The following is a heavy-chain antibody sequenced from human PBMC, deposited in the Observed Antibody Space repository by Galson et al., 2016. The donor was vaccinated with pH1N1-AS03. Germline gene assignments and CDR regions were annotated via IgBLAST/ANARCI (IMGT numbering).Heavy chain of an antibody. CDR2: IDSDESNT. J-gene: IGHJ4*02. Sequence: SLRLSCAASGFTFSSYWMHWVRHLPGKGLVWVSGIDSDESNTYYADSVRGRFTISRDNAKNTLYLQMNSLRAEDTALYYCADPFGLPWGQGTLITVSS. CDR1: GFTFSSYW. V-gene: IGHV3-74*01. CDR3: ADPFGLP. D-gene: IGHD2/OR15-2a*01.